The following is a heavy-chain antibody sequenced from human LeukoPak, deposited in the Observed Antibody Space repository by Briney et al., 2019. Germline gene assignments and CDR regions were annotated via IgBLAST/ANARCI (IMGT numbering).Heavy chain of an antibody. CDR2: IWYDGNEK. J-gene: IGHJ4*02. V-gene: IGHV3-33*01. D-gene: IGHD5-12*01. CDR1: GFSFSNYG. Sequence: PGGSLRLSCAASGFSFSNYGMHWVRKAPGKGQEWVAVIWYDGNEKHYVDSVKGRFTISRDNFKNTLYLQMNSLRADDSAVYYCVRGSGGNGYGYWGDNWGQGTLVTVSS. CDR3: VRGSGGNGYGYWGDN.